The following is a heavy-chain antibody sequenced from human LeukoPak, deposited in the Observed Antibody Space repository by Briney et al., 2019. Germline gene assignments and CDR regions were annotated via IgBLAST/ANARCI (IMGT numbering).Heavy chain of an antibody. V-gene: IGHV1-69*06. CDR1: GGTFSSYA. Sequence: SVKVSCKASGGTFSSYAISWVRQAPGQGLEWIGGIILIFGTANYAQKFQGRVTITADKSTSAAYMELSSLRSEDTAVYYCARGTYSRVYFDYWGQGTLVTVSS. CDR2: IILIFGTA. D-gene: IGHD2-15*01. CDR3: ARGTYSRVYFDY. J-gene: IGHJ4*02.